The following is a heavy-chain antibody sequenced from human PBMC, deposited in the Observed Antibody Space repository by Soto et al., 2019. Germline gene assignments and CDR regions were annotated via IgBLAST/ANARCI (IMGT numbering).Heavy chain of an antibody. Sequence: GASVKVSCKASGGTFSSYAISWVRQAPGQGLEWMGGIIPIFGTANYAQKFQGRVTITADESTSTAYMELSSLRSEDTAVYYWARELAGGNYGYSGQGTLLTVSS. J-gene: IGHJ4*02. CDR3: ARELAGGNYGY. CDR1: GGTFSSYA. V-gene: IGHV1-69*13. CDR2: IIPIFGTA. D-gene: IGHD2-15*01.